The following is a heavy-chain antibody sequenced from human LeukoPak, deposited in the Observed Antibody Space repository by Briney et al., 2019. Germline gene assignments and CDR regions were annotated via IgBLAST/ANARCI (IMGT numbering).Heavy chain of an antibody. CDR1: GFTFSDHY. CDR3: ARARDYSLAE. V-gene: IGHV3-72*01. CDR2: TRDKANSYTT. D-gene: IGHD4-17*01. Sequence: GGSLRLSCAASGFTFSDHYMDWVRQAPGKGLEWVGRTRDKANSYTTEYAASVKGRFTISRDDSKNSLYLQMNSLKAEDTAIYYCARARDYSLAEWGQGTLVTVSS. J-gene: IGHJ4*02.